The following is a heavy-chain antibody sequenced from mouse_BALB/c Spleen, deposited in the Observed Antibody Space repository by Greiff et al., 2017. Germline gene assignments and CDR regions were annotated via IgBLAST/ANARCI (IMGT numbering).Heavy chain of an antibody. Sequence: QVQLQQSGAELVKPGASVKLSCKASGYTFTSYYMYWVKQRPGQGLEWIGEINPSNGGTNFNEKFKSKATLTVDKSSSTAYMQLSSLTSEDSAVYYCTRCGNPRCWFAYWGQGTLVTVSA. CDR3: TRCGNPRCWFAY. CDR2: INPSNGGT. V-gene: IGHV1S81*02. J-gene: IGHJ3*01. CDR1: GYTFTSYY. D-gene: IGHD2-1*01.